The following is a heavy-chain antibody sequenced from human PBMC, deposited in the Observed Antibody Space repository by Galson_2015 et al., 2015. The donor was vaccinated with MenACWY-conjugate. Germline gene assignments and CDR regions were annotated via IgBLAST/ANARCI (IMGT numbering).Heavy chain of an antibody. CDR1: GFIFSDYW. Sequence: SLRLSCAASGFIFSDYWMTWVRQAPGKGLEWVANIKQDGSEKYYVDSVKGRFSISRDNARKSLYLQMNSLRDDDTAVYYCARPLREVRLEPDYWGQGTLVTVSS. CDR2: IKQDGSEK. J-gene: IGHJ4*02. V-gene: IGHV3-7*03. D-gene: IGHD1-26*01. CDR3: ARPLREVRLEPDY.